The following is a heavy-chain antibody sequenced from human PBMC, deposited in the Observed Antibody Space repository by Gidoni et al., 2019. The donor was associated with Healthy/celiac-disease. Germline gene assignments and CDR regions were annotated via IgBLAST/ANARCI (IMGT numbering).Heavy chain of an antibody. Sequence: VPLVECGGGVVKPGGSRRLSWEASGVTVRNGWMSWVRQDPGKGLEWGGRMKSKTDGVTTDYAAPGKGTFTTSRDHSKNPLSLQTTSLKTADTAVYYCTTLTAGYAWGYPLWGQGTMVTVSS. V-gene: IGHV3-15*01. D-gene: IGHD7-27*01. J-gene: IGHJ3*01. CDR1: GVTVRNGW. CDR2: MKSKTDGVTT. CDR3: TTLTAGYAWGYPL.